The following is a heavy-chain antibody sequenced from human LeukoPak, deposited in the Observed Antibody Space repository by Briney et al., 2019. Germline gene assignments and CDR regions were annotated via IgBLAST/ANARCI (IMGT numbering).Heavy chain of an antibody. CDR3: ASGGYFPAASFSFDY. CDR1: GGSISSGGYY. J-gene: IGHJ4*02. CDR2: IYYSGST. V-gene: IGHV4-31*03. Sequence: SQTLSLTCTVSGGSISSGGYYWSWIRQHPGKGLEWIGYIYYSGSTYYNPSFKSRVTISVDTSKNQFSLKLSSVTAADTAVYYCASGGYFPAASFSFDYWGQGTLVTVSS. D-gene: IGHD2-15*01.